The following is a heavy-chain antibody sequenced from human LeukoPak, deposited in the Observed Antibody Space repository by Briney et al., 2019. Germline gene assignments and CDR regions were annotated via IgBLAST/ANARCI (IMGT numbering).Heavy chain of an antibody. D-gene: IGHD3-10*01. J-gene: IGHJ6*03. CDR2: IYYSGST. Sequence: PSETLSLTCTVSGGSISSYYWSWIRQPPGKGLEWIGYIYYSGSTNYNPSLKSRVTISGDTSKNQFSLKLSSVTAADTAVYYCARDRGFMVRGSRRGYDDYYYYMDVWGKGTTVTISS. CDR1: GGSISSYY. V-gene: IGHV4-59*01. CDR3: ARDRGFMVRGSRRGYDDYYYYMDV.